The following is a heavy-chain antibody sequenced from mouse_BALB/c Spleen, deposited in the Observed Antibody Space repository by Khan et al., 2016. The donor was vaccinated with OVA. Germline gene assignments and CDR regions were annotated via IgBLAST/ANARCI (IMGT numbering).Heavy chain of an antibody. V-gene: IGHV1-4*01. J-gene: IGHJ4*01. CDR3: ARRTTVYAMDY. Sequence: VQLQQSGAELARPGASVKMSCKASGYTFTSYTMHWVKQRPGQGLEWIGYINPSSGYTNYTQKFKDKATLPEDKSSSPAYMLLSRLQSEDSAVYYCARRTTVYAMDYWGQGTSVTVSS. CDR2: INPSSGYT. CDR1: GYTFTSYT. D-gene: IGHD1-1*01.